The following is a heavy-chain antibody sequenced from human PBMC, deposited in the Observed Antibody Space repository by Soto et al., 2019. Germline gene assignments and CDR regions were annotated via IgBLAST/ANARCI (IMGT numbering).Heavy chain of an antibody. J-gene: IGHJ6*02. CDR2: INPSGGST. Sequence: DSVQLSCKASGYTFTSYYMHWVRQAPGQGLEWMGIINPSGGSTSYAQKFQGRVTMTRDTSTSTVYMELSSLRSEDTAVYYCARGTPSRSYYRYLYYGMDVCGQGTTVTVYS. D-gene: IGHD1-26*01. V-gene: IGHV1-46*01. CDR3: ARGTPSRSYYRYLYYGMDV. CDR1: GYTFTSYY.